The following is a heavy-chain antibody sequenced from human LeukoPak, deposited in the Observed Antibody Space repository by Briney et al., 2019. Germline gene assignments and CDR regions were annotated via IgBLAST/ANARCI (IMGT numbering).Heavy chain of an antibody. Sequence: SETLSLTCVVSGYSISSGYYWGWIRQPPGKGLERIGSIYHSGNTYYNPSLKSRVTISVDTSKNQFSLKLSFVTAADTAVYYCARHGDYYYYGMDVWGKGTTVTVSS. CDR2: IYHSGNT. D-gene: IGHD4-17*01. CDR3: ARHGDYYYYGMDV. CDR1: GYSISSGYY. V-gene: IGHV4-38-2*01. J-gene: IGHJ6*04.